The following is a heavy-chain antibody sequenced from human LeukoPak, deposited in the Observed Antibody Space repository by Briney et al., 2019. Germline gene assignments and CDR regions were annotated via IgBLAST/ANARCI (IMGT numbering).Heavy chain of an antibody. J-gene: IGHJ4*02. CDR2: IRYDGSNK. CDR3: AKVGDILTGYSSLDY. D-gene: IGHD3-9*01. Sequence: GGSLRLSCAASGFTFSSYGMHWVRQAPGKGLEWVAFIRYDGSNKYYADSVKGRFTISRDNSKNTLYLQMNSLRAEDTAVYYCAKVGDILTGYSSLDYWGQGTLVTVSS. V-gene: IGHV3-30*02. CDR1: GFTFSSYG.